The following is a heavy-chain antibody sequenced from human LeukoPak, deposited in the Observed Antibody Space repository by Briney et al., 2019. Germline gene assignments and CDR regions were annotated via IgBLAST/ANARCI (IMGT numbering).Heavy chain of an antibody. CDR2: FSGSGGST. Sequence: GGSLRLSCAASGFTFSSYAMSWVRQAPGKGLEWVSTFSGSGGSTYYADSVRGRFTIPSDNSKNTEYLQMNLPTDADTATYCCSRLTPYWGQGTLVTVSS. J-gene: IGHJ4*02. CDR3: SRLTPY. V-gene: IGHV3-23*01. D-gene: IGHD2-15*01. CDR1: GFTFSSYA.